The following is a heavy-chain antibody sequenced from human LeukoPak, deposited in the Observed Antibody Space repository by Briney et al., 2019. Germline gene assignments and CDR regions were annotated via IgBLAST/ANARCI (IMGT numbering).Heavy chain of an antibody. V-gene: IGHV1-18*01. CDR2: ISAYNGNT. CDR3: ARVLSYYDILTGYIPWYFDY. D-gene: IGHD3-9*01. J-gene: IGHJ4*02. CDR1: GYTFTSYG. Sequence: ASVKVSCKASGYTFTSYGISWVRQAPGQGLEWVGWISAYNGNTNYAQKLQGRVTMTTDTSTSTAYMELRSLRSDDTAVYYCARVLSYYDILTGYIPWYFDYWGQGTLVTVSS.